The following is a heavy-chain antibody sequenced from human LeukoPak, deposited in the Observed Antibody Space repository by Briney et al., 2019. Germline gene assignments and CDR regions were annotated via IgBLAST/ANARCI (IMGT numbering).Heavy chain of an antibody. CDR3: ARELAMSRAFDY. Sequence: TLSLTCTVSGGSISSGGYYWSWIRQHPGKGLEWIGYIYYSGSTYYNPSLKGQVTISVDTSKNQFSLKLSSVTAADTAVYYCARELAMSRAFDYWGQGTLVTVSS. CDR1: GGSISSGGYY. V-gene: IGHV4-31*01. CDR2: IYYSGST. D-gene: IGHD2-2*01. J-gene: IGHJ4*02.